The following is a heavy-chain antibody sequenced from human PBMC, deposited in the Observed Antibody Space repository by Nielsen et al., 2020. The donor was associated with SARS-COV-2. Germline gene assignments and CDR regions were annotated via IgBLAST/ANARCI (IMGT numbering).Heavy chain of an antibody. Sequence: ASVKVSCKASGYTFTSYAMNWVRQAPGQGLEWMGWINTDTGNPTYAQGFTGRFVFSLDTSVSTAYLQISSLKAEDTAVYYCAREWGAYMIASPNGYWGQGTLVTVSS. CDR3: AREWGAYMIASPNGY. D-gene: IGHD3-22*01. J-gene: IGHJ4*02. V-gene: IGHV7-4-1*02. CDR2: INTDTGNP. CDR1: GYTFTSYA.